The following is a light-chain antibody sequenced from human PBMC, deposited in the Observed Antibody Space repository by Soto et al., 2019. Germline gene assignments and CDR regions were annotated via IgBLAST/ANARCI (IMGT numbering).Light chain of an antibody. Sequence: DIPMTQSPSTLSASVGDRVTITCRASQSISSWLAWYQQKPGKAPKLLIYKASSLESGVPSRFSGSGSATEYTLPISSLQPDDFATYYCQQYNSYPSTFGQGTKVEIK. CDR2: KAS. V-gene: IGKV1-5*03. CDR1: QSISSW. J-gene: IGKJ1*01. CDR3: QQYNSYPST.